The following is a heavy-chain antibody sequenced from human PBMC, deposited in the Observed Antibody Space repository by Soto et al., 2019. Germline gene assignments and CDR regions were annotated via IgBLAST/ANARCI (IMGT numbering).Heavy chain of an antibody. CDR2: IYPGDSDT. J-gene: IGHJ5*02. V-gene: IGHV5-51*01. CDR1: GYSFTSYW. Sequence: GESLKISCKGSGYSFTSYWIGWVRQMPGKGLEWMGIIYPGDSDTRYSPSFQGQVTISADKSISTAYLQWSSLKASDTAMYYCAMIGTGARPEGDWFDPWGQGTLVTVSS. CDR3: AMIGTGARPEGDWFDP. D-gene: IGHD3-22*01.